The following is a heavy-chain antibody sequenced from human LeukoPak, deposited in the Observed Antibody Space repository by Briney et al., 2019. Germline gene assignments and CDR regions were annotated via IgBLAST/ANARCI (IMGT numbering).Heavy chain of an antibody. V-gene: IGHV1-69*05. Sequence: ASVKVSCKASGGTFSSYAISWVRRAPGQGLEWMGGIIPIFGTANYAQKFQGRVTITTDESTSTAYMELSSLRSEDTAVYYCARVSPGYCSSTSCYGGNYFDYWGQGTLVTVSS. CDR1: GGTFSSYA. J-gene: IGHJ4*02. CDR3: ARVSPGYCSSTSCYGGNYFDY. D-gene: IGHD2-2*03. CDR2: IIPIFGTA.